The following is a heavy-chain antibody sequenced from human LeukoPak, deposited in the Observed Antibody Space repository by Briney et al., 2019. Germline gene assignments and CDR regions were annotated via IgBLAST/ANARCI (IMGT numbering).Heavy chain of an antibody. D-gene: IGHD3-10*01. CDR2: ISGGAGST. CDR3: VRASHPGGWFDP. J-gene: IGHJ5*02. V-gene: IGHV3-23*01. Sequence: GGSLRLSCAASGFSFSDYGMSWVRQAPGKGLECVSGISGGAGSTYYADSVKGRFTISRDSAKNTLYLQMNSLRAEDTAVYYCVRASHPGGWFDPWGQGTLVTVSS. CDR1: GFSFSDYG.